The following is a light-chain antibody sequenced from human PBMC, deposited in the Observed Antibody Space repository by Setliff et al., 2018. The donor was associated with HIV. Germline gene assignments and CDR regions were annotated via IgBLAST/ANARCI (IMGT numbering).Light chain of an antibody. Sequence: QSVLAQPASVSGSPGQSITISCTGTSGDVGGYNYVSWYHQHPGKAPKLIIYGVRNRPSGVSNRFSGSKSGNTASLTISGLQAEAEADYYCSSYAISNTLPFGTGTKVTVL. J-gene: IGLJ1*01. CDR1: SGDVGGYNY. V-gene: IGLV2-14*01. CDR3: SSYAISNTLP. CDR2: GVR.